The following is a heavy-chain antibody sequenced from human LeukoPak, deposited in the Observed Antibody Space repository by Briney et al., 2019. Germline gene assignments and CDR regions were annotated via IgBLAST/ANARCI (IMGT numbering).Heavy chain of an antibody. CDR2: IKEDGSEK. CDR1: GFTFSSYW. J-gene: IGHJ4*02. CDR3: AKDLDYFDY. Sequence: GGSLRLSCAASGFTFSSYWMSWVRQAPGKGLEWVANIKEDGSEKYYADSVKGRFTISRDNSKNTLYLQMNSLRAEDTAVYYCAKDLDYFDYWGQGTLVTVSS. V-gene: IGHV3-7*01.